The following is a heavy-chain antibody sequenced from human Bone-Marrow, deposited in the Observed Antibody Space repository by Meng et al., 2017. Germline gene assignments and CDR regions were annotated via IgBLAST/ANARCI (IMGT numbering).Heavy chain of an antibody. Sequence: GGSLRLSCVASGLSFTDAWMSWVRQAPGKGLEWVGRIKRNSDGGTIDYAAPVKGRFTISRDDSKNTLYLQMDSLIPEDTAVYFCATGAAAADHWGQGTLVTVSS. V-gene: IGHV3-15*01. D-gene: IGHD6-13*01. CDR2: IKRNSDGGTI. CDR3: ATGAAAADH. CDR1: GLSFTDAW. J-gene: IGHJ4*02.